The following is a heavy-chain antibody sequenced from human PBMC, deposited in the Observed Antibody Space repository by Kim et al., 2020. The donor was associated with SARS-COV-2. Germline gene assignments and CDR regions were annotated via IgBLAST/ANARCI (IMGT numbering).Heavy chain of an antibody. V-gene: IGHV6-1*01. CDR3: AREFFDCSSTSCYTPPFDP. CDR1: GDRVSSNSAA. CDR2: TYYRSKWYN. Sequence: SQTLSLTCAISGDRVSSNSAAWNWLRQSPSRGLEWLGSTYYRSKWYNDYAVSVKSRITINPDTSKNQFSLQLNSVTPEDTAVYYCAREFFDCSSTSCYTPPFDPWGQRTLVTVSS. J-gene: IGHJ5*02. D-gene: IGHD2-2*02.